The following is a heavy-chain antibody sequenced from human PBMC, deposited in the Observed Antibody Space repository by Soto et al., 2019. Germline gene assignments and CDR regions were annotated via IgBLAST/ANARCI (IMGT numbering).Heavy chain of an antibody. CDR2: IWFDGSKK. D-gene: IGHD3-3*01. CDR3: ARRKLSGSPSQYYFYYGLDV. Sequence: GESLRLSCTTSGFSFSDYGMHWVRQAPGKGLEWVALIWFDGSKKYYGDSVKGRFSISRDNSKNTLYLQMDGLRAEDTAVYYCARRKLSGSPSQYYFYYGLDVWGQGTTVTVSS. J-gene: IGHJ6*02. V-gene: IGHV3-33*01. CDR1: GFSFSDYG.